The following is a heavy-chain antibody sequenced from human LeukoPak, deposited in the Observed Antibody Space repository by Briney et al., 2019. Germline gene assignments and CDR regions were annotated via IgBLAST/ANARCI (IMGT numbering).Heavy chain of an antibody. CDR2: IRSKAYGGTT. J-gene: IGHJ1*01. CDR3: TRSGYYYVGYFQH. D-gene: IGHD3-22*01. CDR1: GFTFGYYA. Sequence: GGSLRLSCTASGFTFGYYAMSRVRADPGKGLVLLGFIRSKAYGGTTEYAASVKGRFTISRDDSKSIAYLQMNSLKTDDTAVYYCTRSGYYYVGYFQHWGQGTLVTVSS. V-gene: IGHV3-49*04.